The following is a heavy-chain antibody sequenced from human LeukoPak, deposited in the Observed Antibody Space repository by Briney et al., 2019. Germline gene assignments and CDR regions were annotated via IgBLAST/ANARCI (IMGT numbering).Heavy chain of an antibody. CDR2: IKQDGSER. CDR1: GFTFSSYW. D-gene: IGHD6-19*01. CDR3: AKDQGASGWGAFDY. Sequence: GGSLRLSCAASGFTFSSYWMSWVRQAPGKGLEWVANIKQDGSERYYVDSVKGRFTISRDNSKASLYLQMNSLRTEDTALYYCAKDQGASGWGAFDYWGQGTLVTVSS. V-gene: IGHV3-7*05. J-gene: IGHJ4*02.